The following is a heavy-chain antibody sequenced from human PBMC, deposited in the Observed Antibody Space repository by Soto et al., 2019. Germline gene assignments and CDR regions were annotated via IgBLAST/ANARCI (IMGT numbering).Heavy chain of an antibody. CDR2: IYYSGST. CDR3: ARVRGWYSSSWYGADFDY. CDR1: GGSISSSSYY. V-gene: IGHV4-39*01. D-gene: IGHD6-13*01. J-gene: IGHJ4*02. Sequence: SETLSLTCTVSGGSISSSSYYWGWIRQPPGKGLEWIGSIYYSGSTYYNPSLKSRVTISVDTSKNQFSLKLSSVTAADTAVYYCARVRGWYSSSWYGADFDYWGQGTLVTVSS.